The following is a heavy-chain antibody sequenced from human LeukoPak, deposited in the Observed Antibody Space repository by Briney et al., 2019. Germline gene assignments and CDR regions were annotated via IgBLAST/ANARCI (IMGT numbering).Heavy chain of an antibody. CDR2: IYYSGST. J-gene: IGHJ3*02. Sequence: PSQTLSLTCTVSGGSISSGDYYWSWIRQPPGKGLEWIGYIYYSGSTYYNPSLKSRVTISVDTSKNQFSLKLSSVTAADTAVYYCARSVNITAAGEAHAFDNWGQGTMVTVSS. D-gene: IGHD6-13*01. CDR3: ARSVNITAAGEAHAFDN. CDR1: GGSISSGDYY. V-gene: IGHV4-30-4*08.